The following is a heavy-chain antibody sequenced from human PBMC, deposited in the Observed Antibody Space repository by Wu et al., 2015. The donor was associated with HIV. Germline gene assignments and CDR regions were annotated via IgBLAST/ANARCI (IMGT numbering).Heavy chain of an antibody. V-gene: IGHV1-18*01. D-gene: IGHD6-6*01. Sequence: QVQLVQSGAEVKKPGASVKVSCKTSGYTFTNYDLSWVRQAPGQGLEWMGWISAHSGNIKYAQKFQGRVTMTTDKSTSSAYMELRSLRSDDTAVYYCARTSLLAARRYFDYWGQGTLVTVSS. CDR2: ISAHSGNI. J-gene: IGHJ4*02. CDR1: GYTFTNYD. CDR3: ARTSLLAARRYFDY.